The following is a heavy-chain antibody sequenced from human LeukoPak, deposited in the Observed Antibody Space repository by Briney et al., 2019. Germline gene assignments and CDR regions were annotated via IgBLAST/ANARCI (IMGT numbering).Heavy chain of an antibody. CDR1: GFTFSSYD. Sequence: GGSLRLSCAASGFTFSSYDMHWVRHATGKGLEWGSAIASAGNTFYPGSVRGRFTISRENAKNSLYLQMNNGRAGDTAVYYGARTAKVTSVMDIWGQGTMVTVSS. D-gene: IGHD5-18*01. J-gene: IGHJ3*02. CDR3: ARTAKVTSVMDI. V-gene: IGHV3-13*04. CDR2: IASAGNT.